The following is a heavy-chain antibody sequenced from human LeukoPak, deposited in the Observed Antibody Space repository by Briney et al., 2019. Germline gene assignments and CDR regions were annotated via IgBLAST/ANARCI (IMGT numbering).Heavy chain of an antibody. D-gene: IGHD1-26*01. CDR3: ARDLRRIWHSGSHHVASA. J-gene: IGHJ5*02. CDR2: ISYDGSNK. V-gene: IGHV3-30-3*01. CDR1: GFTFSSYA. Sequence: PGGSLRLPCAASGFTFSSYAMHWVRQAPGKGLEWVAVISYDGSNKYYADSVKGRLTISRDNSKNTLYLQMNSLRAEDTAVYYCARDLRRIWHSGSHHVASAWGQGTLVTVSS.